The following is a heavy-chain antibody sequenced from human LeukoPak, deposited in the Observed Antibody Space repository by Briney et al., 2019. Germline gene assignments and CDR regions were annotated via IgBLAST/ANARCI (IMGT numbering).Heavy chain of an antibody. D-gene: IGHD2-2*01. J-gene: IGHJ4*02. CDR1: GFTFSSYS. CDR3: ARDHCSSTSCTGYYFDY. CDR2: ISSSSYI. Sequence: GGSLRLSCAASGFTFSSYSMNWVRQAPGKGLEWVSSISSSSYIYYADSVKGRFTISRDNAKNSLYLQMNSLRAEDTAVYYCARDHCSSTSCTGYYFDYRGQGTLVTVSS. V-gene: IGHV3-21*01.